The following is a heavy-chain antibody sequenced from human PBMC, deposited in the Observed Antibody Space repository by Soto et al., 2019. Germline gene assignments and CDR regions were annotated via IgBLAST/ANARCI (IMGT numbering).Heavy chain of an antibody. CDR1: GFTFSDHY. J-gene: IGHJ5*02. V-gene: IGHV3-72*01. CDR2: SRNKANSYTT. CDR3: ARDLGS. Sequence: EVPLVESGGGLVQPGGSLRLSFAASGFTFSDHYMDWVRQAPGKGLEWVGRSRNKANSYTTEYAASVRGRFTISRDDSKNSLYLQMNSLKTGDPAVYYCARDLGSWGQGTLVTVSS.